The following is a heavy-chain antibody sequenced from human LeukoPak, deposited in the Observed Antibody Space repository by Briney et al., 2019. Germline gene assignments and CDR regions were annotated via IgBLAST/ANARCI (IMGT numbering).Heavy chain of an antibody. CDR2: ISGSDGST. V-gene: IGHV3-23*01. D-gene: IGHD3-22*01. CDR3: AKDLTDYDSSGYDFDY. CDR1: GFTFSSYA. Sequence: GGSLRLSCAASGFTFSSYAMSWVRQAPGKGLEWVSGISGSDGSTYYADSVKGRFTISRDNSKNTLYLQMNSLRAEDTAVYYCAKDLTDYDSSGYDFDYWGQGTLVTVSS. J-gene: IGHJ4*02.